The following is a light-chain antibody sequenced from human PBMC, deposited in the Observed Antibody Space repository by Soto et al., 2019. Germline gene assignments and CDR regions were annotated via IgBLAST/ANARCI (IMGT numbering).Light chain of an antibody. J-gene: IGKJ1*01. V-gene: IGKV3-11*01. CDR3: QQRRNCPWT. CDR2: DAS. CDR1: QSVSSY. Sequence: EIVLTQSPATLSLSPGERATLSCRASQSVSSYLAWYQQKPGQAPRLLIYDASNRATGIAARFSGSGSGTDFPLTSSSREPEDVAVYYCQQRRNCPWTFGQGTKVEV.